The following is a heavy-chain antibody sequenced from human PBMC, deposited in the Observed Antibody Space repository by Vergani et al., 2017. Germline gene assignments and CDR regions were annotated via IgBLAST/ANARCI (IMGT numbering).Heavy chain of an antibody. J-gene: IGHJ3*01. CDR1: GFIFKNYG. CDR3: TKGSVYYHDSAGHGYDPYTGFDL. CDR2: ITWSGGTT. V-gene: IGHV3-20*04. Sequence: EVQVVESGGNVVRPGGSLRLSCETSGFIFKNYGMAWVRQPPGKGLEWVSGITWSGGTTAYADSVKGRFTISRDNAKNSLFLEMNSLRFEDTAVYFCTKGSVYYHDSAGHGYDPYTGFDLWGQGTLVTVSS. D-gene: IGHD5-12*01.